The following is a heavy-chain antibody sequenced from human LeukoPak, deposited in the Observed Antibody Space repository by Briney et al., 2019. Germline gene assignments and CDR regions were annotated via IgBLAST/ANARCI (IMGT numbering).Heavy chain of an antibody. J-gene: IGHJ3*02. CDR3: AREGGGLWLRNAFDI. D-gene: IGHD5-18*01. Sequence: PGGSLRLSCAASGFNFGGFSMSWVRQAPGKGLEWVTHMNEYGGDIFYVDSVKDRFTISRDNAKNSLYLQMNSLRSEDTAVYYCAREGGGLWLRNAFDIWGQGTMVTVSS. CDR2: MNEYGGDI. V-gene: IGHV3-7*01. CDR1: GFNFGGFS.